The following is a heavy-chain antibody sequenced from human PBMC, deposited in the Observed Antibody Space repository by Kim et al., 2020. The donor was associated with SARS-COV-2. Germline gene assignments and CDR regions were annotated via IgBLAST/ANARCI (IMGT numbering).Heavy chain of an antibody. CDR3: ARVEHSGSYLYGMDV. CDR2: IIPIFGTA. Sequence: SVKVSCKASGGTFSSYAISWVRQAPGQGLEWMGGIIPIFGTANYAQKFQGRVTITADESTSTAYMELSSLRSEDTAVYYCARVEHSGSYLYGMDVWGQGTTVTVSS. CDR1: GGTFSSYA. J-gene: IGHJ6*02. V-gene: IGHV1-69*13. D-gene: IGHD1-26*01.